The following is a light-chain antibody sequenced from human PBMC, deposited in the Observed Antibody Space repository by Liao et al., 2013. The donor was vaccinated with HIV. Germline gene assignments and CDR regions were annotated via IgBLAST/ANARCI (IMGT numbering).Light chain of an antibody. CDR1: KLGDKY. Sequence: SYELTQPPSVSVSPGQTASITCSGDKLGDKYACWYQQKPGQSPVLVIYQDSKRPSGIPERFSGSNSGNTATLTISGTQAMDEADYYCQAWDSSTPSVVFGGGTSLTVL. CDR2: QDS. CDR3: QAWDSSTPSVV. J-gene: IGLJ2*01. V-gene: IGLV3-1*01.